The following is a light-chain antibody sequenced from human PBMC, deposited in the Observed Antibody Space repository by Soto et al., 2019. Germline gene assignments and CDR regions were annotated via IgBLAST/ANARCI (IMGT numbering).Light chain of an antibody. CDR2: KAS. J-gene: IGKJ4*01. Sequence: DSQMTQSPSTLAASVGDRVTITCRASQSISSWLAWYQQKPGKAPKLLIYKASLLQSGVTSRFSGSGSGTEFTLTISGLQPEDCATYYCQQYDRYPVTFGGGTKVEVK. CDR1: QSISSW. V-gene: IGKV1-5*03. CDR3: QQYDRYPVT.